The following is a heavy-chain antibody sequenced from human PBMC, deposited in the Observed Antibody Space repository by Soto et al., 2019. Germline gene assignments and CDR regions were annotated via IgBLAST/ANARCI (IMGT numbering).Heavy chain of an antibody. CDR2: IIPIFGTA. D-gene: IGHD1-7*01. CDR1: GGTFSSYA. J-gene: IGHJ3*02. CDR3: ARGVELRSAFDI. Sequence: GASVKVSCKASGGTFSSYAISWVRQAPGQGLEWMGGIIPIFGTANYAQKFQGRVTITADESTSTAYMELSSLRSEDTSVYYCARGVELRSAFDIWGKGTMVTVSS. V-gene: IGHV1-69*13.